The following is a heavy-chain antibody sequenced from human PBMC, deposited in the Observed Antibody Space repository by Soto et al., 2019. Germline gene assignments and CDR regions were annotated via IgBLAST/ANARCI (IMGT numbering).Heavy chain of an antibody. CDR2: IKQDGSEK. CDR1: GFTFSSYW. D-gene: IGHD3-22*01. J-gene: IGHJ3*02. V-gene: IGHV3-7*01. Sequence: PGGSLRLSCAASGFTFSSYWMSWVRQAPGKGLEWVANIKQDGSEKYYVDSVKGRFTISRDNAKNSLYLQMNSLRAEDTAVYYCARDYYDSSGYYEPAFDIWGQGTMVTVSS. CDR3: ARDYYDSSGYYEPAFDI.